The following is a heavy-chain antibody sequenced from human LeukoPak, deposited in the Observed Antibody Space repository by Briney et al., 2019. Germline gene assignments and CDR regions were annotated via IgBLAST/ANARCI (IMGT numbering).Heavy chain of an antibody. J-gene: IGHJ3*02. D-gene: IGHD3-22*01. V-gene: IGHV3-30*18. CDR1: GFTFSSYG. Sequence: GGSLRLSCAASGFTFSSYGMHWVRQAPGKGLEWVAVISYDGSNKYYADSVKGRFTISRDNSKNTLYLQMDSLRAEDTAVYYCAKDPGITMIVVGAFDIWGQGTMVTVSS. CDR2: ISYDGSNK. CDR3: AKDPGITMIVVGAFDI.